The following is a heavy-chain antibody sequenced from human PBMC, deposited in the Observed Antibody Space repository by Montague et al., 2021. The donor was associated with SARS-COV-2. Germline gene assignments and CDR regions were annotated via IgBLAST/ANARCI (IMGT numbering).Heavy chain of an antibody. V-gene: IGHV4-4*02. CDR1: GGSISSSNW. CDR3: AREGLVVRGWFDP. J-gene: IGHJ5*02. Sequence: SETLSLTCAVSGGSISSSNWWSWVRQPPGKGLEWIGEIYHSGSTXXNPXXXSRVTISVDKSKNQFSLKLSPVTAADTAVYYCAREGLVVRGWFDPWGQGTLVTVSS. CDR2: IYHSGST. D-gene: IGHD2-15*01.